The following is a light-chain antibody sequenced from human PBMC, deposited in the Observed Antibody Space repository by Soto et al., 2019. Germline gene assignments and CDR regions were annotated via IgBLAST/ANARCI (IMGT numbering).Light chain of an antibody. V-gene: IGLV4-69*01. Sequence: QPVLTQSPSASASLGASVKLTCTLSSGHSSYAIAWHQQQPEKGPRYLMKLNSDGSHSKGDGIPDRFSGSSSGAERYLTISCLQSEDEADYYCQTWGTGPFVFGTGTKVTVL. CDR2: LNSDGSH. CDR3: QTWGTGPFV. CDR1: SGHSSYA. J-gene: IGLJ1*01.